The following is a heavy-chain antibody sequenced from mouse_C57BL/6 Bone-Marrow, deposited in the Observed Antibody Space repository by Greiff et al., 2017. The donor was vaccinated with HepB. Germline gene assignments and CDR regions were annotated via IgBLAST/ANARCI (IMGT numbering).Heavy chain of an antibody. CDR1: GYTFTDYN. CDR2: INPNNGGT. V-gene: IGHV1-18*01. CDR3: AITTVVGGYAMDY. D-gene: IGHD1-1*01. J-gene: IGHJ4*01. Sequence: EVQRVESGPELVKPGASVKIPCKASGYTFTDYNMDWVKQSHGKSLEWIGDINPNNGGTIYNQKFKGKATLTVDKSSSTAYMELRSLTSEDTAVYYCAITTVVGGYAMDYWGQGTSVTVSS.